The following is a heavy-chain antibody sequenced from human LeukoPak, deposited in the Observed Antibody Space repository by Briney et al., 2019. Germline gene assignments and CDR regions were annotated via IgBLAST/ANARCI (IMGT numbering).Heavy chain of an antibody. CDR1: GYTFTGYY. CDR3: ARDTVTTNPSPSFDY. Sequence: ASVKVSCKASGYTFTGYYMHWVRHAPGQGLGWMGRINPNSGGTNYAQKFQGRVTMTRDTSISTAYMELSRLRSDDTAVYYCARDTVTTNPSPSFDYWGQGTLVTVSS. J-gene: IGHJ4*02. CDR2: INPNSGGT. D-gene: IGHD4-17*01. V-gene: IGHV1-2*06.